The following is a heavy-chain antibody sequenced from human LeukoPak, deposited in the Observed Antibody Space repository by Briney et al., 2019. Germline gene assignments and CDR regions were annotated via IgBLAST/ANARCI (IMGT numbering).Heavy chain of an antibody. D-gene: IGHD3-3*01. Sequence: PSETLSLTCAVSGGSISSGGYSWSWIRQPPGKGLEWIGSFYYSGSTKYNPSLMSRVTISVDTSKNQFSLKLTSVTAADAAVYYCARGHKVPDFWSGYFWENERKTFDYWGQGTLVTVSS. V-gene: IGHV4-61*08. CDR3: ARGHKVPDFWSGYFWENERKTFDY. CDR2: FYYSGST. J-gene: IGHJ4*02. CDR1: GGSISSGGYS.